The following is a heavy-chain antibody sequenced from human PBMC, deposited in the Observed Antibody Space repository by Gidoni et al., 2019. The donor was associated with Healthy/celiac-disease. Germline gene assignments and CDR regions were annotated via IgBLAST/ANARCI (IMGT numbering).Heavy chain of an antibody. V-gene: IGHV3-48*02. CDR1: GFTFSSYS. J-gene: IGHJ4*02. Sequence: EVQLVESGGGLVQPGGSLRRCCAASGFTFSSYSMNWVRPAPGKGLEWVSYISSSSSTIYYADSVKGRVTISRDNAKNSLYLQMNSLRDEDTAVYYCARDSLFPPSIVGATDYWGQGTLVTVSS. CDR3: ARDSLFPPSIVGATDY. D-gene: IGHD1-26*01. CDR2: ISSSSSTI.